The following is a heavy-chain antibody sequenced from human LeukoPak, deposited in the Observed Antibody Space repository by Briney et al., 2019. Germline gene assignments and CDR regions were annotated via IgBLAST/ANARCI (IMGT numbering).Heavy chain of an antibody. D-gene: IGHD4-17*01. J-gene: IGHJ4*02. CDR2: IYPGDSDT. CDR1: GYSFTSYW. Sequence: GESLKISCKGSGYSFTSYWIGWVRQMPGKGLEWMGIIYPGDSDTRYSPSSQGQVTISADKSINTAYLQWSSLKASDTAMYYCARQSTVTTDFDYWAREPWSPSPQ. V-gene: IGHV5-51*01. CDR3: ARQSTVTTDFDY.